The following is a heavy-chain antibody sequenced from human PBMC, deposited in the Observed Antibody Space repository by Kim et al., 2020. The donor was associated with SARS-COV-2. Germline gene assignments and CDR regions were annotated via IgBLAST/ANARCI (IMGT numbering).Heavy chain of an antibody. Sequence: GGSLRLSCAASGFTFSTYWMHWVRQAPGKGLVWVSRIKTDGSDIKYAYSVKGRFTASRDNAKNTLFAQLNSLRAEATAVYYFVSETAQAGYYYMDVWGKG. CDR3: VSETAQAGYYYMDV. CDR1: GFTFSTYW. J-gene: IGHJ6*03. CDR2: IKTDGSDI. V-gene: IGHV3-74*01.